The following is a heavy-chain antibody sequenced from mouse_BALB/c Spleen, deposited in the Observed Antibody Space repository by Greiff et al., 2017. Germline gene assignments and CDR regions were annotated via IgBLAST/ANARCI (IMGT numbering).Heavy chain of an antibody. V-gene: IGHV1-4*01. D-gene: IGHD1-1*01. J-gene: IGHJ4*01. Sequence: QVQLQQSGAELARPGASVKMSCKASGYTFTSYTMHWVKQRPGQGLEWIGYINPSSGYTNYNQKFKDKATLTADKSSSTAYMQLSSLTSEDSAVYYCARGGYYGSREDYYAMDYWGQGTSVTVSS. CDR3: ARGGYYGSREDYYAMDY. CDR2: INPSSGYT. CDR1: GYTFTSYT.